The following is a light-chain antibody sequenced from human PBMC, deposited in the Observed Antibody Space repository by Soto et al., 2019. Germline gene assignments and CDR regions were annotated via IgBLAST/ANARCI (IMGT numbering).Light chain of an antibody. V-gene: IGLV2-8*01. Sequence: QSVLTQPPSASGSPGQSVTISCTGTSSDVGAYDYVSWYQQHPGKAPKLIMYELSERPSGVPDRFSGSKSGNTASLTLSGLQAEDEADYYCGSFAGDYSYVFGTGTKVTVL. CDR1: SSDVGAYDY. J-gene: IGLJ1*01. CDR2: ELS. CDR3: GSFAGDYSYV.